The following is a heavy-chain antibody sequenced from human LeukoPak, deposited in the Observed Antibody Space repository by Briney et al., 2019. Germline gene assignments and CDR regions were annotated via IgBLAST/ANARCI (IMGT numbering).Heavy chain of an antibody. D-gene: IGHD3-10*01. CDR1: GDSINDHY. Sequence: SETLSLTCTVSGDSINDHYWSWIRQPPGEGLEWIGYIYYSGSTNYNPSLKSRVTISVDTSKNQFSLKLSSVTAADTAVYYCARDAGSGFDYWGQGTLVTVSS. CDR2: IYYSGST. V-gene: IGHV4-59*11. J-gene: IGHJ4*02. CDR3: ARDAGSGFDY.